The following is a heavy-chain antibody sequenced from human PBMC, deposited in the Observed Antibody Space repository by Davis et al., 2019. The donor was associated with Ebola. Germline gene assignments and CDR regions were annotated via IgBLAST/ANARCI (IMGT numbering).Heavy chain of an antibody. Sequence: MPSETLSLTCTVSGGSISSYYWSWIRQPPGKGLEWIGEINHSGSTNYNPSLKSRVTISVDTSKNQFSLKLSSVTAADTAVYYCARVIGGWWSPRFDYWGQGTLVTVSS. J-gene: IGHJ4*02. CDR2: INHSGST. CDR1: GGSISSYY. CDR3: ARVIGGWWSPRFDY. D-gene: IGHD6-19*01. V-gene: IGHV4-34*01.